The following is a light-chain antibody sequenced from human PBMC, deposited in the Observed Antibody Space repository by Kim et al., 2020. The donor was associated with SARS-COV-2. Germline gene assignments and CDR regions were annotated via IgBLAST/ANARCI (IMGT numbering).Light chain of an antibody. J-gene: IGLJ1*01. CDR2: RNS. CDR1: SPNIGVNS. V-gene: IGLV1-44*01. CDR3: AAWDDSLNGYV. Sequence: GQRVTISCSGTSPNIGVNSVNWYQKVPGTAPKLLIYRNSQRPSGVSDRFSGSKSGTSASLAISGLQSEDEADYYCAAWDDSLNGYVFASGTKVTVL.